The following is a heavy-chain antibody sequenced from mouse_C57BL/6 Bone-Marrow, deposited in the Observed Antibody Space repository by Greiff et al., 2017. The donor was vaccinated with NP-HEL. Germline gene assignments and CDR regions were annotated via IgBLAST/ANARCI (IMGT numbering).Heavy chain of an antibody. CDR3: AKKRRGRGDWYFDV. CDR2: INPNNGGT. V-gene: IGHV1-22*01. J-gene: IGHJ1*03. Sequence: EVQLQQSGPELVKPGASVKMSCTASGYTFTDYNMHWVKQSHGKSLEWIGYINPNNGGTSYNQKFKGKATLTVNKSSSTAYMELRSLTSEDSAVYYCAKKRRGRGDWYFDVWGTGTTVTVSS. CDR1: GYTFTDYN. D-gene: IGHD3-3*01.